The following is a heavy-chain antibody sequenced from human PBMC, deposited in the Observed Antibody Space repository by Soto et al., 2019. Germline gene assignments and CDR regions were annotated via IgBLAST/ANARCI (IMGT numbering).Heavy chain of an antibody. CDR3: ARLYPARNTKAMDV. Sequence: SETLSLTCTVSGGSISSYYWSWIRQPPGKGLEWIGYIYYSGSTNYNPSLKSRVTISVDTSKNQFSLKLSSVTAADTAVYYCARLYPARNTKAMDVWGQGTTVTVSS. CDR1: GGSISSYY. D-gene: IGHD2-8*01. J-gene: IGHJ6*02. V-gene: IGHV4-59*01. CDR2: IYYSGST.